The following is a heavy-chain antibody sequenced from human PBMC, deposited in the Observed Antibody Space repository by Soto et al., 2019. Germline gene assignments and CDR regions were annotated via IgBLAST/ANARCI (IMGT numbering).Heavy chain of an antibody. CDR2: INPSGGST. CDR1: GYTFTSYY. Sequence: GASVKVSCKASGYTFTSYYMHWVRQAPGQGLEWMGIINPSGGSTSYAQKFQGRVTMTRDTSTSTVYMELSSLRSEDTAVYYCARDLEWLLYPSWSFAYWGQGTLVTVSS. V-gene: IGHV1-46*01. CDR3: ARDLEWLLYPSWSFAY. J-gene: IGHJ4*02. D-gene: IGHD3-3*01.